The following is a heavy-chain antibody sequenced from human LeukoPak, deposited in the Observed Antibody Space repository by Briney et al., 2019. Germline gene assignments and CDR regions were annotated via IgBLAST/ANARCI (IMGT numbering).Heavy chain of an antibody. Sequence: ASVNVSCKASGYTFTSYDINWVRQATGQGLEWMGWMNPNSGNTGYAQKFQGRVTMTRNTSISTAYMELSSLRSEDTAVYYCARDLTSGGSHNDYWGQGTLVTVSS. CDR1: GYTFTSYD. J-gene: IGHJ4*02. CDR3: ARDLTSGGSHNDY. D-gene: IGHD2-15*01. CDR2: MNPNSGNT. V-gene: IGHV1-8*01.